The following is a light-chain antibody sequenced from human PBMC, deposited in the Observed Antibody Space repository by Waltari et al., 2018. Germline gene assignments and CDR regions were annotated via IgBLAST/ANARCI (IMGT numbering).Light chain of an antibody. J-gene: IGKJ5*01. CDR3: QQYESLIA. Sequence: DIQLTQSPSSLSASIGDGVTITCRASHDVSKRLNWYQQKLGEAPKLLLYDVSHLERGVPSRFRGRGSGTDFTLTISSLEPEDVATYYCQQYESLIAFGQGTRL. V-gene: IGKV1-33*01. CDR2: DVS. CDR1: HDVSKR.